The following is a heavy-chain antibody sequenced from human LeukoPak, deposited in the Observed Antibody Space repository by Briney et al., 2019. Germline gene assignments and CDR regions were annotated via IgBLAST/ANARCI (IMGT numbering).Heavy chain of an antibody. J-gene: IGHJ4*02. V-gene: IGHV3-23*01. CDR2: ISGSGGST. CDR3: ARDYYDSSGYSLLLH. CDR1: GFTFSSYA. D-gene: IGHD3-22*01. Sequence: GGSLRLSCAASGFTFSSYAMSWVRRAPGKGLEWVSAISGSGGSTYYADSVKGRFTISRDNSKNTLYLQMNSLRAEDTAVYYCARDYYDSSGYSLLLHWGQGTLVTVSS.